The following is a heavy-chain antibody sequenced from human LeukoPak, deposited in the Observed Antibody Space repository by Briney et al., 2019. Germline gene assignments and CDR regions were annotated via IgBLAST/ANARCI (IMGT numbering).Heavy chain of an antibody. D-gene: IGHD4-23*01. J-gene: IGHJ6*03. CDR2: TYYRSKWYN. CDR1: GDSVSSNSAA. Sequence: SQTLSLTCAISGDSVSSNSAAWNWSRQSPSRGLEWLGRTYYRSKWYNDHTVSMRSRITINPDTSKNQFSLQLNSVTPEDTAVYYCARGMVKINYYMDVWGKGTTVTVSS. CDR3: ARGMVKINYYMDV. V-gene: IGHV6-1*01.